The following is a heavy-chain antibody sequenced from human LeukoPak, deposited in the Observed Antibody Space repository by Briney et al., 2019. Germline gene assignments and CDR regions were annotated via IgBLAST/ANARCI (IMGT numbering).Heavy chain of an antibody. V-gene: IGHV4-34*01. J-gene: IGHJ6*02. CDR1: GGSFSGYY. D-gene: IGHD3-10*01. CDR2: INHSGNT. CDR3: ARGESIYGMDV. Sequence: ASETLSLTCAVYGGSFSGYYWSWIRQPPGKGLEWIGEINHSGNTNYNPSLKSRVTISVDTSKNQFSLKLSSVTAADTAVYYCARGESIYGMDVWGQGTTVTVSS.